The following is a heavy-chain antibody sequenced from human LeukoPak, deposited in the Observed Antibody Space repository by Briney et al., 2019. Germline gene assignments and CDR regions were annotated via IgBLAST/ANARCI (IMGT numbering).Heavy chain of an antibody. CDR1: GGTFSSYA. CDR3: ARAITIFDYYYMDV. J-gene: IGHJ6*03. CDR2: IIPILGIA. V-gene: IGHV1-69*04. D-gene: IGHD3-3*01. Sequence: ASVKVSCKASGGTFSSYAISWVRQAPGQGLEWMGRIIPILGIANYAQKFQGRVTITADKSTSTAYLELSSLRSEDTAVYYCARAITIFDYYYMDVWGKGTTVTVSS.